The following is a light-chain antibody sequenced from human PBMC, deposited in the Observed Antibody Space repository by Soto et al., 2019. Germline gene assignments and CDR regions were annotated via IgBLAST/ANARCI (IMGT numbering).Light chain of an antibody. CDR3: QQYHSWPHT. Sequence: ETVLTQSPATLSVSPRERATFSCKASQSVTTNLAWYQQKPGQVPRLLIYGASTRASGIPARFSGSGSGTEFTLSISSLQSEDFAIYHCQQYHSWPHTFGQGTKLEIK. CDR1: QSVTTN. J-gene: IGKJ2*01. CDR2: GAS. V-gene: IGKV3-15*01.